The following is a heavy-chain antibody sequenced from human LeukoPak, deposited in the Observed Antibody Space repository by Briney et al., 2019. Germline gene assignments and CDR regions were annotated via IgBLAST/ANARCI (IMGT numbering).Heavy chain of an antibody. CDR1: GYSFTNYW. Sequence: ESLKISCKGSGYSFTNYWIGWVRQMPGKGLEWMGIIYSGDSDTRYSPSFQGQVSMSVDKSISTAYLQWSSLKASDTAMYYCARRKVDYSGSGGDFDYWGQGTLVTVSS. CDR2: IYSGDSDT. CDR3: ARRKVDYSGSGGDFDY. V-gene: IGHV5-51*01. J-gene: IGHJ4*02. D-gene: IGHD3-10*01.